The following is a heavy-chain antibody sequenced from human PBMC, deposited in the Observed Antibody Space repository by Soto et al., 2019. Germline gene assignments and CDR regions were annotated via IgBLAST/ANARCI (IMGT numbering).Heavy chain of an antibody. Sequence: LRLSCAASGFTLSSYAMSWVRQAPGKGLEWVSAISGSGGSTYYADSVKGRFTISRDNSKNTLYLQMNSLRAEDTAVYYCAKDKWELLASGAPPFDYWGQGTLVTSPQ. J-gene: IGHJ4*02. CDR1: GFTLSSYA. CDR3: AKDKWELLASGAPPFDY. D-gene: IGHD1-26*01. V-gene: IGHV3-23*01. CDR2: ISGSGGST.